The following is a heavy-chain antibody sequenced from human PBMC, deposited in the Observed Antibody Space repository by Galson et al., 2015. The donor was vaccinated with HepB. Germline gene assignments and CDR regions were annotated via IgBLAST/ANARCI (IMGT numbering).Heavy chain of an antibody. CDR3: ARLSYYDSSGYYYFDY. J-gene: IGHJ4*02. Sequence: SVKVSCKASGYTFTSYGISWVRQAPGHGLEWMGWISAYNGNTNYAQKLQGRVTMTTDTSTSTAYMELRSLRSDDTAVYYCARLSYYDSSGYYYFDYWGQGTLVTVSS. V-gene: IGHV1-18*04. CDR2: ISAYNGNT. CDR1: GYTFTSYG. D-gene: IGHD3-22*01.